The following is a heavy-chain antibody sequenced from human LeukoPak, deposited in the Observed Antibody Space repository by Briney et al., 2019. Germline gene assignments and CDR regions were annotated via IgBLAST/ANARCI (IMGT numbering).Heavy chain of an antibody. V-gene: IGHV3-30*04. CDR2: IHYDGNNK. CDR3: AARRLTVTTEIDY. Sequence: GGSLRLSCAASGFTFSSYAMHWVRQAPGKGLDWVAFIHYDGNNKYYADSVKGRFTISRDNSKNTVYLQMNSLRPEDTAVYYCAARRLTVTTEIDYWGQGTLVTVSS. J-gene: IGHJ4*02. CDR1: GFTFSSYA. D-gene: IGHD4-17*01.